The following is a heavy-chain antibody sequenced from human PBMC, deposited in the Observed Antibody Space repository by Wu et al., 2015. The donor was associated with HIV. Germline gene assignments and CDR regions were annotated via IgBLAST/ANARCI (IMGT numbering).Heavy chain of an antibody. CDR3: ARSHKWLQLRYQGNFDS. Sequence: QVQLVQSGAEVKKPGASVKVSCKTSGYTFTDYYIHWMRQVTGQGPEWMGWINPKNGGTNYAQNFQGRLTMTRDTSISSVYMELKKLTSEDTAMYFCARSHKWLQLRYQGNFDSWGQGTLVTVXS. J-gene: IGHJ4*01. CDR1: GYTFTDYY. D-gene: IGHD6-19*01. V-gene: IGHV1-2*02. CDR2: INPKNGGT.